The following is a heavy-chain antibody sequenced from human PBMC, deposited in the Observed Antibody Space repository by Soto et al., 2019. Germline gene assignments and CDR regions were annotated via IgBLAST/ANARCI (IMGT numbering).Heavy chain of an antibody. V-gene: IGHV3-48*01. CDR3: ARDLSWGSNWYYNMDA. CDR1: GFILSDCA. CDR2: ISSSSSVI. Sequence: EVQLVESGGGLVQPGGSLRLSCATSGFILSDCAMNWVRQAPGKGLEWVSYISSSSSVIDYADSVKGRFTVSRDNARNSPYLQMNSLRAEDTAVYYCARDLSWGSNWYYNMDAWGKGTTVTVSS. D-gene: IGHD7-27*01. J-gene: IGHJ6*03.